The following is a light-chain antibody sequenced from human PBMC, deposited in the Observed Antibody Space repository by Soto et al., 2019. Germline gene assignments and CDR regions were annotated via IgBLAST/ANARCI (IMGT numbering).Light chain of an antibody. CDR1: QSFSSNF. V-gene: IGKV3-20*01. Sequence: VLTQSPGTLSLSPGERATLSCMARQSFSSNFLAWYQHKPARAPRILIYGASNRPAGIPNKFSGSGSGTDFTLTISSLEPEDFEVYYCQQYGNSPYTFGQGIKLTIK. CDR3: QQYGNSPYT. CDR2: GAS. J-gene: IGKJ2*01.